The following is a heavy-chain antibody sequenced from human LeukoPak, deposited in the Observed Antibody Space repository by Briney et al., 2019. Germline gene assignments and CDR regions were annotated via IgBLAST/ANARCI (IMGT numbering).Heavy chain of an antibody. Sequence: SETLSLTCAVYGGSFSGYYWSWIRQPPGKGLEWIGETNHSGSTNYNPSLKSRVTISVDTSKNQFSLKLSSVTAADTAVYYCARARSAAGRWVWFDPWGQGTLVTVSS. V-gene: IGHV4-34*01. J-gene: IGHJ5*02. CDR2: TNHSGST. CDR1: GGSFSGYY. CDR3: ARARSAAGRWVWFDP. D-gene: IGHD6-13*01.